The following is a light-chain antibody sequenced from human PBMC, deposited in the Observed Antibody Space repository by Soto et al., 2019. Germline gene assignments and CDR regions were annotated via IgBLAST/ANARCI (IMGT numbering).Light chain of an antibody. J-gene: IGKJ1*01. CDR3: QQYGTSWT. Sequence: EIVLTQSPGTLSLSPGESATLSCRSSQSVGGNYLAWYQHKPGQAPRLLISAASSRPAGVPDRFSGSGSGTDFLLTISRLEPEDFAVYYCQQYGTSWTFGQGTKV. CDR2: AAS. CDR1: QSVGGNY. V-gene: IGKV3-20*01.